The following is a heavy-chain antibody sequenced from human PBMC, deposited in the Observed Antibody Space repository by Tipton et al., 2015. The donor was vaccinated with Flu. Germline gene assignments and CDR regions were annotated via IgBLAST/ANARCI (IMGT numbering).Heavy chain of an antibody. D-gene: IGHD1-26*01. Sequence: SLRLSCAGSGFVFDFFDMNWVRQAPGKGLEWVSYIDNSGRTIYYADSVKGRFTISRDNAKNSLSLQMSSLTAADTAVYYCATSSGRFDHWGQGTQVTVSS. CDR3: ATSSGRFDH. J-gene: IGHJ4*02. CDR2: IDNSGRTI. V-gene: IGHV3-48*03. CDR1: GFVFDFFD.